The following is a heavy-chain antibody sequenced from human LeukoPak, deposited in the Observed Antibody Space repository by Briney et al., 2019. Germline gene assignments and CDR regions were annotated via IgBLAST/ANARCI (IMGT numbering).Heavy chain of an antibody. D-gene: IGHD6-19*01. J-gene: IGHJ4*02. Sequence: PSETLSLTCAVYGGSFSGYYWSWIRQPPGKGLEWIGEINHSGSTNYNPSLKSRVTISVDTSKNQFSLKLSSVTAADTAVYYCARGLGYSSGWYPAADWGQGTLVTVSS. CDR3: ARGLGYSSGWYPAAD. CDR2: INHSGST. CDR1: GGSFSGYY. V-gene: IGHV4-34*01.